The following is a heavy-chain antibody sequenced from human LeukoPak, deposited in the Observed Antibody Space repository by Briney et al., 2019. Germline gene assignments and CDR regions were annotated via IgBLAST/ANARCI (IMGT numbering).Heavy chain of an antibody. J-gene: IGHJ3*02. V-gene: IGHV4-59*01. Sequence: NPSETLSLTCTVSGGSISSYYWSWIRQPPGKGLEWIGYIYYSGSTNYNPSRKSRVTISVDTSKNQFSLKLSSVTAADTAVYYCARDLAAAAGTRVGTFDIWGQGTMVTVSS. CDR2: IYYSGST. CDR1: GGSISSYY. D-gene: IGHD6-13*01. CDR3: ARDLAAAAGTRVGTFDI.